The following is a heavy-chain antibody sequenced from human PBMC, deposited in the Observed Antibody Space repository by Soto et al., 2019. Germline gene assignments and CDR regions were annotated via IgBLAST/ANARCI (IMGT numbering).Heavy chain of an antibody. J-gene: IGHJ3*02. Sequence: ASVKVSCKASGYTFTSYYMHWVRQAPGQGLEWMGIINPSGGSTSYAQKFQGRVTMTRDTSTSTVYMELSSLRSEDTAVYYCARSRRDIVVVTATTDAFDIWGQGTMVTVSS. CDR1: GYTFTSYY. D-gene: IGHD2-21*02. CDR2: INPSGGST. V-gene: IGHV1-46*01. CDR3: ARSRRDIVVVTATTDAFDI.